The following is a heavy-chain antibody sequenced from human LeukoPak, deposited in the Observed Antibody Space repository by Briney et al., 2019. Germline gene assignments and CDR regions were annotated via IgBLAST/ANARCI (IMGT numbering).Heavy chain of an antibody. Sequence: SETLSLTCTVSGGSISSYYWSWIRQPPGKGLEWIGYIYYSGTTNSNPSLQSRVTLSVDTSKNQFSLKLSSVTAADTAVYYCARRAGNWFDPWGQGTLVTVSS. J-gene: IGHJ5*02. V-gene: IGHV4-59*01. CDR3: ARRAGNWFDP. CDR1: GGSISSYY. CDR2: IYYSGTT.